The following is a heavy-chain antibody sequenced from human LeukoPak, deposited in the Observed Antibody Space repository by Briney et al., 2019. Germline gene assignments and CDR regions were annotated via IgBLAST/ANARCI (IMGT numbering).Heavy chain of an antibody. CDR1: GFTFSSYS. D-gene: IGHD5-12*01. J-gene: IGHJ4*02. CDR3: ARESVATDFDY. Sequence: GGSLRLSCAASGFTFSSYSMNWVRQAPGKGLEWVSSISRSSTYIYYADSLRGRFTISRDNAKNSLYLRMNSLRAEDTAVYYCARESVATDFDYWGQGTLVTVSS. CDR2: ISRSSTYI. V-gene: IGHV3-21*01.